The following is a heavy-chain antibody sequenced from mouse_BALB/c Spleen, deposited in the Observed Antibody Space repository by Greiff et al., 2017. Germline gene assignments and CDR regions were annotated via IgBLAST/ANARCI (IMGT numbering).Heavy chain of an antibody. CDR3: ASTARAY. Sequence: VQLKESGAELVKPGASVKLSCPASGFNIKDTYMHWVKQRPEQGLEWIGRIDPANGNTKYDPKFQGKATITADTSSNTAYLQLSSLTSEDTAVYYCASTARAYWGQGTLVTVSA. CDR2: IDPANGNT. D-gene: IGHD1-2*01. CDR1: GFNIKDTY. J-gene: IGHJ3*01. V-gene: IGHV14-3*02.